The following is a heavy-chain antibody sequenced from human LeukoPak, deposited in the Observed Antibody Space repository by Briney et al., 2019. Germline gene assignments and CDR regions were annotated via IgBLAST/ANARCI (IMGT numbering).Heavy chain of an antibody. Sequence: TGGSLRLSCAASGFTFSSYSMNWVRQAPGKGLEWVSSISSSSCYIYYADSVKGRFTISRDNAKNSLYLQMNSLRAEDTALYYCAKDMGSGSSRCFQHWGQGTLVTVSS. V-gene: IGHV3-21*04. CDR1: GFTFSSYS. D-gene: IGHD3-10*01. CDR3: AKDMGSGSSRCFQH. CDR2: ISSSSCYI. J-gene: IGHJ1*01.